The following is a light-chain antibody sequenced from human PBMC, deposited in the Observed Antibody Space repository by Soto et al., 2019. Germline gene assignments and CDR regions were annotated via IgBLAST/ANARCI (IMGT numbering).Light chain of an antibody. CDR1: SSNIGNNY. CDR2: ENN. J-gene: IGLJ1*01. V-gene: IGLV1-51*02. Sequence: QSVLTQPPSVSAAPEQTVTISCSGSSSNIGNNYVSWYQQLPGTAPKLLIFENNKRPSGIPDRFSASKSGTSATLAITGLQTGDAADYYCGTWDNSLSLPYVFGTGTKVTVL. CDR3: GTWDNSLSLPYV.